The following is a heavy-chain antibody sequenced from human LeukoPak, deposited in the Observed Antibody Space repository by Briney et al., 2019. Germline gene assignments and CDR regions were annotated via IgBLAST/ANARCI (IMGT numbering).Heavy chain of an antibody. CDR3: ARGGYDSSGYYLVY. V-gene: IGHV4-61*01. Sequence: SETLSLTCTVSGGSVSSGTYYWSWIRQPPGKGLEWIGYIYYSGSTKYNPSLKGRVTISVDTSKNQFSLKLRSVTAADTAVYYCARGGYDSSGYYLVYWGQGTLVTVSS. CDR1: GGSVSSGTYY. D-gene: IGHD3-22*01. CDR2: IYYSGST. J-gene: IGHJ4*02.